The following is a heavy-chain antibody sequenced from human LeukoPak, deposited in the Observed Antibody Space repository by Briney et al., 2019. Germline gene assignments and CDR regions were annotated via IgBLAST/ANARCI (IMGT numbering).Heavy chain of an antibody. D-gene: IGHD2-15*01. CDR1: GGTFRSYG. V-gene: IGHV1-69*01. J-gene: IGHJ6*03. Sequence: SVKVSCKASGGTFRSYGFTWVRQAPGQGLEWMGGIIPIFGTGKYAQKFQGRVTITADESTSTAYMELSSLRSEDTAVYYCASRYCSGGNCFSRDYYYYYMDVWGKGTTVTVSS. CDR3: ASRYCSGGNCFSRDYYYYYMDV. CDR2: IIPIFGTG.